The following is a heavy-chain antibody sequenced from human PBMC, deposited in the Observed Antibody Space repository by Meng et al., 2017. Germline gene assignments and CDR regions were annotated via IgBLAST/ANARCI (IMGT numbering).Heavy chain of an antibody. D-gene: IGHD4-17*01. V-gene: IGHV3-73*01. CDR3: SRLETTAFDY. J-gene: IGHJ4*02. CDR1: GFTFSGSA. Sequence: DVELDESGGGLVKPGGSLKLSCVASGFTFSGSAMHWVRQSSGKGLEWVGRIRSKANNYATAYAASVIGRFTISRDDSKNTAYLQMNSLKTEDTAVYYCSRLETTAFDYWGQGILVTVSS. CDR2: IRSKANNYAT.